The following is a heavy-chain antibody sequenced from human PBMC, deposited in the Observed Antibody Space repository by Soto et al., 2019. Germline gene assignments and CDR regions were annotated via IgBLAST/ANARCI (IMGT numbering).Heavy chain of an antibody. Sequence: QAQLVQSGAEVRKPGASVKVSCKASGYTFYSHSISWVRQAPGQGLEWMGRINADYGNTQYAQKFRGRVTMTMDTSTTTVYMELTNLRSDDTAVYYCARCIQGDYYYGMDVWGQVTTVTVSS. CDR1: GYTFYSHS. V-gene: IGHV1-18*01. CDR3: ARCIQGDYYYGMDV. CDR2: INADYGNT. J-gene: IGHJ6*02. D-gene: IGHD5-18*01.